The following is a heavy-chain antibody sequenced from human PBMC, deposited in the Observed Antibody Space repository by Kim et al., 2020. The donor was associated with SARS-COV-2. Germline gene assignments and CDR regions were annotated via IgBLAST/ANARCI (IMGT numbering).Heavy chain of an antibody. J-gene: IGHJ5*02. Sequence: GGSLRLSCAASGFTFSSYGMHWVRQAPGKGLEWVAVISYDGSNKYYADSVKGRFTISRDNSKNTLYLQMNSLRAEDTAVYYCAKALTIAAAGSSWFDPWGQGTLGTVSS. CDR1: GFTFSSYG. D-gene: IGHD6-13*01. CDR2: ISYDGSNK. V-gene: IGHV3-30*18. CDR3: AKALTIAAAGSSWFDP.